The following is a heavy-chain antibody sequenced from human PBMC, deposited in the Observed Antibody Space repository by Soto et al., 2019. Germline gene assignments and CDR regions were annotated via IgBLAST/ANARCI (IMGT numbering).Heavy chain of an antibody. V-gene: IGHV1-69*06. CDR3: ARCEYGDYYFDY. CDR1: GGTFSSYA. Sequence: RASVKVSCKASGGTFSSYAISWVRQAPGQGLEWMGGIIPIFGTANYAQKFQGRVTITADKSTSTAYMELSSLRSEDTAVYYCARCEYGDYYFDYWGQGTLVTVSS. CDR2: IIPIFGTA. D-gene: IGHD4-17*01. J-gene: IGHJ4*02.